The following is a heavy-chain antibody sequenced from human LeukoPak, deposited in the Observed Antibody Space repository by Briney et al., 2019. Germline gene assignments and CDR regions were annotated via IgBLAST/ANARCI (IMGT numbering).Heavy chain of an antibody. CDR2: INHSGST. V-gene: IGHV4-34*01. Sequence: SETLSLTCAVYGGSFSGYYWSWIRQPPGKGLEWIGEINHSGSTNYNPSLKSRVTISVDASKNQFSLKLSSVTAADTAVYYCARVDMSPDYYDSSGYYDGVDYWGQGTLVTVSS. CDR3: ARVDMSPDYYDSSGYYDGVDY. CDR1: GGSFSGYY. D-gene: IGHD3-22*01. J-gene: IGHJ4*02.